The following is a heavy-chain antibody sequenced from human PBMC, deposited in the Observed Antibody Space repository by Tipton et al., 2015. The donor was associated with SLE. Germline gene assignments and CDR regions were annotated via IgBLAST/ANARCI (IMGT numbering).Heavy chain of an antibody. CDR2: ITSKVDSYAT. CDR1: GFTFSGSA. CDR3: TRAGYSSGWPDYYYGMDV. V-gene: IGHV3-73*01. D-gene: IGHD6-19*01. Sequence: SLRLSCAASGFTFSGSAIHWVRQASGKGLEWVGRITSKVDSYATAYAASVKGRFTTSRDDSKSVAYLQMNSLKTEDTAVYFCTRAGYSSGWPDYYYGMDVWGQGTTVTVSS. J-gene: IGHJ6*02.